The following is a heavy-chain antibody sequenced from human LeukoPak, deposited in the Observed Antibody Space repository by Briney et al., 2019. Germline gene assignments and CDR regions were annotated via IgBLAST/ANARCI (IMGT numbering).Heavy chain of an antibody. Sequence: PGGSLRLSCVGSGFTFRSHAMSWVRQAPEKGLEFVSGIYENGGTTYYADSVKGRFSISRANSKNTLYLQMDSLRGEDTAVYYCAKDFRIGYSAHFDYWGQGALVTVSS. V-gene: IGHV3-23*01. CDR3: AKDFRIGYSAHFDY. J-gene: IGHJ4*02. CDR2: IYENGGTT. D-gene: IGHD2-21*01. CDR1: GFTFRSHA.